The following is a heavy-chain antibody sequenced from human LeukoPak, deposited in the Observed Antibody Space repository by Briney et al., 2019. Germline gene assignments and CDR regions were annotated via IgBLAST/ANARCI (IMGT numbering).Heavy chain of an antibody. Sequence: SVKVSCKDSGGTFSSYAISWVRPAPGQGLEWMGRIIPILGIANYAQKFQGRVTITADKSTSTAYMELSSLRSEDTAVYYCARCRYGDYYYYYGMDVWGQGTTVTVSS. V-gene: IGHV1-69*04. CDR2: IIPILGIA. CDR3: ARCRYGDYYYYYGMDV. J-gene: IGHJ6*02. D-gene: IGHD4-17*01. CDR1: GGTFSSYA.